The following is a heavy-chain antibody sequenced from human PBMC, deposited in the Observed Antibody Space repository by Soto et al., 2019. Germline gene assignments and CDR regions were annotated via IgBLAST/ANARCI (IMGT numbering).Heavy chain of an antibody. CDR1: GFTFSSYG. Sequence: GGSLRLSCAASGFTFSSYGMHWVRQAPGKGLEWVAVIWYDGSNKYYADSVKGRFTISRDNSKNTLYLQMNSLRAEDTAVYYCARSEVPSSSWHFYYYYGMDVWGQGTTVTVSS. CDR2: IWYDGSNK. D-gene: IGHD6-13*01. CDR3: ARSEVPSSSWHFYYYYGMDV. J-gene: IGHJ6*02. V-gene: IGHV3-33*01.